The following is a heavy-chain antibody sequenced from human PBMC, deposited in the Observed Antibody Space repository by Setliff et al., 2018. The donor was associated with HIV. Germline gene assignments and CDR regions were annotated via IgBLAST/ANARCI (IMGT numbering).Heavy chain of an antibody. CDR3: AKDRGVVG. Sequence: LRLSCAASGFSFSSYAMSWVRQAPGKGLEWASGISGSGGSTYYADSVKGRFTISRDNSKNTLYLQMNSLRAEDTAVYYCAKDRGVVGWGQGTLVTVSS. J-gene: IGHJ4*02. D-gene: IGHD2-15*01. CDR2: ISGSGGST. V-gene: IGHV3-23*01. CDR1: GFSFSSYA.